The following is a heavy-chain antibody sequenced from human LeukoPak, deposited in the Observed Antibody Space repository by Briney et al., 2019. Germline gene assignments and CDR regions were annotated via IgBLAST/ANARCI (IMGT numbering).Heavy chain of an antibody. CDR3: ARDVHTGSPD. CDR1: GGSISSSSYY. J-gene: IGHJ4*02. CDR2: IYYSGST. Sequence: SETLSLTCTVSGGSISSSSYYWGWIRQPPGKGLEWIGSIYYSGSTYYNPSLKSRVTISVDTSKNQFSLKLSSVTAADTAVYYCARDVHTGSPDWGQGTLVTVSS. V-gene: IGHV4-39*02. D-gene: IGHD3-10*01.